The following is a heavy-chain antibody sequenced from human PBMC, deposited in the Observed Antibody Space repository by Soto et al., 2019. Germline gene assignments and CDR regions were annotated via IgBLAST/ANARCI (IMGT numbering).Heavy chain of an antibody. CDR1: GGTFSSYA. D-gene: IGHD5-12*01. Sequence: ASVKVSCKASGGTFSSYAISWVRQAPGQGLEWMGGIIPIFGTANYAQKFQGRVTITADESTSTAYMELSSLRPEDTGLYFCAKDRYDLSWYEVALDYWGHGTPVTVSS. J-gene: IGHJ4*01. CDR3: AKDRYDLSWYEVALDY. CDR2: IIPIFGTA. V-gene: IGHV1-69*13.